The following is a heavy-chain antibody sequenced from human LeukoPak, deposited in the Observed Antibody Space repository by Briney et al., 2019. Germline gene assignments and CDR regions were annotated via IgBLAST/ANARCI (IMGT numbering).Heavy chain of an antibody. V-gene: IGHV5-51*01. CDR3: ARRPYSGSPNWFDP. CDR2: INLGDSET. D-gene: IGHD1-26*01. J-gene: IGHJ5*01. Sequence: GESLKISCEAVGHRFTNHWIGWVRQRPGEGLGWMGIINLGDSETHYTPSFQDQVTFSLDKSTNTAYLQWRTLKASDTAMYYCARRPYSGSPNWFDPWGRGTLVTVSS. CDR1: GHRFTNHW.